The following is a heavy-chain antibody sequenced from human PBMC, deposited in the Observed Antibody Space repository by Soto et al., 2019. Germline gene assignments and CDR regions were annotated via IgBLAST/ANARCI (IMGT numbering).Heavy chain of an antibody. CDR1: GGTFSSYA. D-gene: IGHD5-18*01. Sequence: QVQLVQSGAEVKKPGSSVKVSCKASGGTFSSYAISWVRQAPGQGLEWMGGIIPIFGTANYAQKFQGRVTITADESTSTAYMELSSLTSEDTAVYYCARDRGGYSYGSSYYYYYGMDVWGQGTTVTVSS. CDR3: ARDRGGYSYGSSYYYYYGMDV. J-gene: IGHJ6*02. V-gene: IGHV1-69*01. CDR2: IIPIFGTA.